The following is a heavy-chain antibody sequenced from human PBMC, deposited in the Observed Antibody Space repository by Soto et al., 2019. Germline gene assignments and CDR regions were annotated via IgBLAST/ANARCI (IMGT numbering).Heavy chain of an antibody. CDR3: ATVSSSSSPLRSREDY. CDR1: GGSISSGGYY. CDR2: IYYSGST. J-gene: IGHJ4*02. V-gene: IGHV4-31*03. D-gene: IGHD6-6*01. Sequence: SETLSLTCTVSGGSISSGGYYWSWIRQHPGKGLEWIGYIYYSGSTYYNPSLKSRVTISVDTSKNQFSLKLSSVTAADTAVYYCATVSSSSSPLRSREDYWGQGTLVTVSS.